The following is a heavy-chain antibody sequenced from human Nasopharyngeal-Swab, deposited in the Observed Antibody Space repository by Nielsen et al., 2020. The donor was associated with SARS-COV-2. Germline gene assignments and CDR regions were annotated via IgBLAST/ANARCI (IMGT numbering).Heavy chain of an antibody. CDR2: IYYSGST. CDR1: GGSISSYY. J-gene: IGHJ4*02. D-gene: IGHD3-16*02. V-gene: IGHV4-59*13. CDR3: AREGPRDYNYVWGTYRPYYFDY. Sequence: SATLSLTCTVSGGSISSYYWSWIRQSPGKGLEWIGYIYYSGSTKYNPSLKSRVTISVDTSKNQFSLKLSSATTADTAVYYCAREGPRDYNYVWGTYRPYYFDYWGQGTLVTVSS.